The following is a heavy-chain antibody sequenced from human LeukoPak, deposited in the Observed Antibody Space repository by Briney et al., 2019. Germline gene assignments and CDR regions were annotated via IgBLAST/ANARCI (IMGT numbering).Heavy chain of an antibody. CDR3: ARAGYCSSTSCSTKGFDY. CDR1: GYTFTSYD. Sequence: ASVKVSCKASGYTFTSYDINWVRQATGQGLEWMGWMSPNSGNTGYAQKFQGRVTMTRNTSISTAYMELSSLRSEDTAVYYCARAGYCSSTSCSTKGFDYWGQGTLVTVSS. V-gene: IGHV1-8*01. J-gene: IGHJ4*02. CDR2: MSPNSGNT. D-gene: IGHD2-2*01.